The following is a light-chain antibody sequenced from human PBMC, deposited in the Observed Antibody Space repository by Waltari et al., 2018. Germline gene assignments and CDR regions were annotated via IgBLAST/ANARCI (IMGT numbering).Light chain of an antibody. CDR3: QSFDSSLSASV. Sequence: QSVLTQPPSMSGAPGQKVTIPCTGGSSTVGANHDVHWYQQLPGTAPKLLIFGTTNRPSGVPGRFSGSRSGTSASLAIAGLQSEDEAVYYCQSFDSSLSASVFGGGTKLTVL. J-gene: IGLJ3*02. CDR1: SSTVGANHD. CDR2: GTT. V-gene: IGLV1-40*01.